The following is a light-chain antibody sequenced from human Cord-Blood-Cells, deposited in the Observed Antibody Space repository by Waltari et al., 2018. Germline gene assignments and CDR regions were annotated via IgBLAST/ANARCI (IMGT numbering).Light chain of an antibody. CDR3: QQSYSTPLT. J-gene: IGKJ4*01. CDR2: AAS. Sequence: DIQMTQSPSSLSASVGDRVTITCRASQSISNYLNWYQQKPGKAPKRLIYAASSLQSGVPSRFSGSGSGTDFTLTISSLQPEDFATYYCQQSYSTPLTFGGGTKVEIK. V-gene: IGKV1-39*01. CDR1: QSISNY.